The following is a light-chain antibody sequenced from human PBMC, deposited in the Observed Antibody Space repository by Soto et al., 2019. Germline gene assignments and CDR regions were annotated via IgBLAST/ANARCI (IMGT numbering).Light chain of an antibody. Sequence: QSALTQPASVSGSPGQSITISCTGTSSDVGGYNYVSWYQQHPGKVPKLMIYDVSNRPSGVSNRFSGSKSGNTASLTISGLQAEDEADYYCSSYTSSITLVFGGGTQLTVL. CDR2: DVS. CDR1: SSDVGGYNY. J-gene: IGLJ2*01. CDR3: SSYTSSITLV. V-gene: IGLV2-14*03.